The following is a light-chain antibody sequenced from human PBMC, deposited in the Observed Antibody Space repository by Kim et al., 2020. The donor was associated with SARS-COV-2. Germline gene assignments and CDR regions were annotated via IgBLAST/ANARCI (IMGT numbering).Light chain of an antibody. CDR1: QGLIRSSDGNTY. CDR3: MQGIHPIT. CDR2: KVS. J-gene: IGKJ5*01. V-gene: IGKV2-30*02. Sequence: DVVMTQSPLSLPVTLGQPASISCRSSQGLIRSSDGNTYLSWYQLRPGQSPRRLIYKVSNRDSGVPDRFSGSGSGTDFTLKISRVEAEDVGVYYCMQGIHPITFGQGTRLEIK.